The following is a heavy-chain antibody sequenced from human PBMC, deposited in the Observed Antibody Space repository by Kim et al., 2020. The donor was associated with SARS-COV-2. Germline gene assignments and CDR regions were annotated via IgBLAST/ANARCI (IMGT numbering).Heavy chain of an antibody. J-gene: IGHJ4*02. Sequence: DNGNRKYSEKFQDRITITRDTSASAAYMELNSLRSEDTAVYFCARSGWLVWGQGTLLIVSS. V-gene: IGHV1-3*01. D-gene: IGHD6-19*01. CDR2: DNGNR. CDR3: ARSGWLV.